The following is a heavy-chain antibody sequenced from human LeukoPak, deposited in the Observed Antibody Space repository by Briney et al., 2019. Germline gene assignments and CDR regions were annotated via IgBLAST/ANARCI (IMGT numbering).Heavy chain of an antibody. CDR3: AAPDYDFWSG. D-gene: IGHD3-3*01. J-gene: IGHJ4*02. Sequence: GGSLRLSCAASGFTFNSYGMHWVRQAPGKGLEWVAVTWYDGSNKYYADSVKGRVTISRDNSKNTLYLQMNSLRAEDTAVYYCAAPDYDFWSGGGQGTLVTVSS. CDR2: TWYDGSNK. CDR1: GFTFNSYG. V-gene: IGHV3-33*01.